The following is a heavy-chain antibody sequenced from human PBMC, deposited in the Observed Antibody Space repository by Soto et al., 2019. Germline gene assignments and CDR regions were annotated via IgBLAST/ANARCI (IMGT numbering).Heavy chain of an antibody. V-gene: IGHV3-48*02. CDR1: GFTFSSYS. D-gene: IGHD1-1*01. CDR3: ARDHFRRLSQHNQTGTRNDY. CDR2: ISSSSSTI. Sequence: GGSLRLSCAASGFTFSSYSMNWVRQAPGKGLEWVSYISSSSSTIYYADSVKGRFTISRDNAKNSLYLQMNSLRDEDTAVYYCARDHFRRLSQHNQTGTRNDYWGHGTLVTVSS. J-gene: IGHJ4*01.